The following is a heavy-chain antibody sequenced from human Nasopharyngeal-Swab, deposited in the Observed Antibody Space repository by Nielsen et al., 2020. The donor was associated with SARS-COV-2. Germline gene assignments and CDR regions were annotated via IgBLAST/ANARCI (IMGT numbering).Heavy chain of an antibody. CDR1: GGSFSGYY. Sequence: SGTLCLSCAVYGGSFSGYYWSWIRQPPGKGLEWIGEINHSGSTNYNPSLKSRVTISVDTSKNQFSLKLSSVTAADTAVYYCARGNGAFDYWGQGTLVTVSS. V-gene: IGHV4-34*01. CDR3: ARGNGAFDY. CDR2: INHSGST. D-gene: IGHD4-17*01. J-gene: IGHJ4*02.